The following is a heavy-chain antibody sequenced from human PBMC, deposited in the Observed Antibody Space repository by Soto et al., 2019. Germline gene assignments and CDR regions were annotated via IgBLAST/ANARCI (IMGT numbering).Heavy chain of an antibody. V-gene: IGHV4-31*03. J-gene: IGHJ4*03. CDR2: VYHSGST. D-gene: IGHD2-8*02. CDR3: ARDTGLAPTVWGY. CDR1: GDSIRGGGHY. Sequence: QVQLQESGPGLVKPSQTLSLTCSVSGDSIRGGGHYWNWIRQFPGKGLEWIGYVYHSGSTHNNPSLRGRLTISIDTSKNQFSLRFISVTAADTALYYCARDTGLAPTVWGYLGHGTQVTVSS.